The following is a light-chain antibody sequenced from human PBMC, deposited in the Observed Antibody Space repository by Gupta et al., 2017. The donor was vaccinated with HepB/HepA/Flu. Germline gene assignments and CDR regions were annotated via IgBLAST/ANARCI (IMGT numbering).Light chain of an antibody. CDR3: EAWDDSLNGPV. J-gene: IGLJ3*02. Sequence: QSVLTQPPSASGTPGQRVTISCSGSSSNVGSNIVNWYQQLPGTAPKLLIYRNNQRPSGVPDRFSGSKSGTSASLAISGLQSEDEADYYCEAWDDSLNGPVFGGGTKLTVL. V-gene: IGLV1-44*01. CDR2: RNN. CDR1: SSNVGSNI.